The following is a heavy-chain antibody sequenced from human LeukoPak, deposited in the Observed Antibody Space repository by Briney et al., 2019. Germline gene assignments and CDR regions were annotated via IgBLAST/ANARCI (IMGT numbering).Heavy chain of an antibody. Sequence: SETLSLTCTVSGGSISSSSYYWGWIRQPPGKGLEWIGSIYYSGSTYYNPSLKSRVTISVDMSKNQFSLKLSSVTAADTAVYYCARPRGDYVEDAFDIWGQGTMVTVSS. D-gene: IGHD4-17*01. J-gene: IGHJ3*02. CDR3: ARPRGDYVEDAFDI. V-gene: IGHV4-39*01. CDR1: GGSISSSSYY. CDR2: IYYSGST.